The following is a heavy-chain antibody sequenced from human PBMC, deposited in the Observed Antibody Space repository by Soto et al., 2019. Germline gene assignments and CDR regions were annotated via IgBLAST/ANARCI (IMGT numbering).Heavy chain of an antibody. V-gene: IGHV4-4*02. D-gene: IGHD3-16*01. CDR1: SGSIFTTNW. CDR2: MYHSGSP. CDR3: ARKPAVATANVGGGSVFAV. Sequence: QVQLQESGPGLVKPSGTLSLTCAASSGSIFTTNWWSWVRQSPGRGLQGIGDMYHSGSPKYNPSPKSRVSISIDKSKDRFFLKLTTVTAADTAVYYCARKPAVATANVGGGSVFAVWGQGTIVTVSS. J-gene: IGHJ3*01.